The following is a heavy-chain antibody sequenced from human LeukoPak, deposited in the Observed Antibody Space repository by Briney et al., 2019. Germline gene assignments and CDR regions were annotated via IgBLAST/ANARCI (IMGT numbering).Heavy chain of an antibody. CDR1: VGSFSGYY. J-gene: IGHJ3*02. Sequence: PSETLSLTCAVYVGSFSGYYWSWIRQPPGKGLEWIGEISHSGSTNYNPSLESRVTISVDMSKNQFSLKLSSVTAADTAMCFCARKYCSSLSCSYAFDIWGQGTMVTVSS. V-gene: IGHV4-34*01. CDR3: ARKYCSSLSCSYAFDI. CDR2: ISHSGST. D-gene: IGHD2-2*01.